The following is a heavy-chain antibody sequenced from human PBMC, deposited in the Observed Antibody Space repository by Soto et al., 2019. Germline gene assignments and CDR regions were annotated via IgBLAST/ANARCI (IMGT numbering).Heavy chain of an antibody. CDR3: AKDHRGSSDYFDY. V-gene: IGHV3-30*18. Sequence: GGSLRLSCAASGFTFSSYGMHWVRQAPGKGLEWVAVISYDGSNKYYADSVKGRFTISRDNSKNTLYLQMNSLRAEDTAVYYWAKDHRGSSDYFDYWGQGTLVTVSS. CDR1: GFTFSSYG. J-gene: IGHJ4*02. CDR2: ISYDGSNK. D-gene: IGHD1-26*01.